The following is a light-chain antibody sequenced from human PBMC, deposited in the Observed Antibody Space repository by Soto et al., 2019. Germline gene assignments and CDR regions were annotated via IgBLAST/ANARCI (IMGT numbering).Light chain of an antibody. J-gene: IGLJ1*01. V-gene: IGLV2-14*01. Sequence: QSALTQPASVSGSPGQSITISCTGTSSDVGGYNYVSWYQQHPGKAPKLMIYDVSNRPSGVSNRFSDSKSGNTASLTISGLQAEDEADYYCSSYTSSSLYVFVTGTKLTVL. CDR1: SSDVGGYNY. CDR3: SSYTSSSLYV. CDR2: DVS.